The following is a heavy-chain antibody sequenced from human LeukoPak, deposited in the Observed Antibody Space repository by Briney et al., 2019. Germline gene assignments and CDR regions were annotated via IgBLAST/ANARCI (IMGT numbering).Heavy chain of an antibody. J-gene: IGHJ6*03. V-gene: IGHV1-24*01. CDR3: ATAKGHGPLHYYYMDV. CDR2: FDPEDGET. CDR1: GGPFSTYA. Sequence: GASVKVSCKASGGPFSTYAISWVRQAPGKGLEWMGGFDPEDGETIYAQKFQGRVTMTEDTSTDTAYMELSSLRSEDTAVYYCATAKGHGPLHYYYMDVWGKGTTVTVSS.